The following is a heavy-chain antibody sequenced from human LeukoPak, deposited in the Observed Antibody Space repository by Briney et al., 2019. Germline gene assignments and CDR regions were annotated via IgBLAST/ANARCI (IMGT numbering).Heavy chain of an antibody. CDR1: GGSFSGYY. J-gene: IGHJ3*02. Sequence: PSETLSLTCAVYGGSFSGYYRSWVRQPPGKGLKWLGEINHSGSTNYNPSLKSRVTISVDTSKNQFSLKLSSVTAADTAGYYCARGPIVVVVAATGVFDIWGQGTMVTVSS. CDR2: INHSGST. CDR3: ARGPIVVVVAATGVFDI. D-gene: IGHD2-15*01. V-gene: IGHV4-34*01.